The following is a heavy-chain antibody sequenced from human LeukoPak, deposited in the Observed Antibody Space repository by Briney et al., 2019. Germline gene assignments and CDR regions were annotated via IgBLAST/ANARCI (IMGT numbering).Heavy chain of an antibody. CDR3: AKDQAEGYYYYYYMDV. CDR1: GFTFSNYG. CDR2: IRYNGFNE. J-gene: IGHJ6*03. Sequence: GESLRLSCAASGFTFSNYGIHWVRQAPGKGLEWVAFIRYNGFNEYYADSVKGRFTISRGNSKNTLYLQMHSLRVEDTAVYYCAKDQAEGYYYYYYMDVWGKGTTVTVSS. V-gene: IGHV3-30*02.